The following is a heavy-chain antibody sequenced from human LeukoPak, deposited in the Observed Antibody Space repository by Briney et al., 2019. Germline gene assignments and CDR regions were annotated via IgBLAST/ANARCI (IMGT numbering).Heavy chain of an antibody. J-gene: IGHJ6*03. Sequence: GGSLRLSWAASGFTFSSYAMSWVRQAPGKGLEWVSAISGSGGSTYYADSVKGRFTISRDNSKNTPYLQMNSLRAEDTAVYYCAKDVSSSGWFAHYYYYMDVWGKGTTVTVSS. D-gene: IGHD6-19*01. CDR3: AKDVSSSGWFAHYYYYMDV. CDR2: ISGSGGST. V-gene: IGHV3-23*01. CDR1: GFTFSSYA.